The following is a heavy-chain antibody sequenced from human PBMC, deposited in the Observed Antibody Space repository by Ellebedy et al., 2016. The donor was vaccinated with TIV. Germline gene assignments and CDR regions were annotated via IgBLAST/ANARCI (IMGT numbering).Heavy chain of an antibody. Sequence: GESLKISCAASGFTFSNYCMNWVRQAPGKGLEWVADIKQDGSEKYYVDSVKGRFTISRDNAKNSLYLQMNSLRAEDTAVYYCAGPAAIGTKTFDYWGQGTLVTVPS. J-gene: IGHJ4*02. D-gene: IGHD2-2*01. V-gene: IGHV3-7*01. CDR3: AGPAAIGTKTFDY. CDR2: IKQDGSEK. CDR1: GFTFSNYC.